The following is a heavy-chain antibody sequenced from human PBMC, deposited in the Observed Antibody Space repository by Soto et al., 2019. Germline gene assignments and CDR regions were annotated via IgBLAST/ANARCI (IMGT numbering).Heavy chain of an antibody. CDR1: GYTFTSYG. D-gene: IGHD3-22*01. J-gene: IGHJ5*02. V-gene: IGHV1-18*04. Sequence: GVSVKVSCKASGYTFTSYGISWVRQAPGQGLEWMGWISAYNGNTNYAQKLQGRVTMTTETSTSTAYMELRSLRSDDTAVYYCARKPDYDDSSGCQAYNCFDPWGQGTLVTVSS. CDR3: ARKPDYDDSSGCQAYNCFDP. CDR2: ISAYNGNT.